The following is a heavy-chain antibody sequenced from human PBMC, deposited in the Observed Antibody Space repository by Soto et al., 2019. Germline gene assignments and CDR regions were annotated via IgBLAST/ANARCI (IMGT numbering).Heavy chain of an antibody. CDR3: VRGRDYYGAGSYYLRQHFDY. CDR2: IYYSGST. V-gene: IGHV4-39*01. CDR1: GGSIIGSTYY. J-gene: IGHJ4*02. Sequence: SETLSLTCTVSGGSIIGSTYYWGWIRQPPGKGLEWIGSIYYSGSTYYNPSLKSRVTISADTSKNQFTLSLNSVTAADTAVYYCVRGRDYYGAGSYYLRQHFDYWGQGALVTV. D-gene: IGHD3-10*01.